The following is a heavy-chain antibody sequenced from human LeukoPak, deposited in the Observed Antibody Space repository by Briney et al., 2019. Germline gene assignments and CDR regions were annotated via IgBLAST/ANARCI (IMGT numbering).Heavy chain of an antibody. CDR1: GVSLYNNY. Sequence: GGSLGLSCVVSGVSLYNNYIGWVRQAPRKGLEWVSLTSSGGTTWYEDSVKGRFIISRDTSKNTLFLQMNRLRVDDTAVYFCARLNVGAFDSWGQGTMVTVSS. CDR2: TSSGGTT. J-gene: IGHJ3*02. V-gene: IGHV3-53*01. CDR3: ARLNVGAFDS.